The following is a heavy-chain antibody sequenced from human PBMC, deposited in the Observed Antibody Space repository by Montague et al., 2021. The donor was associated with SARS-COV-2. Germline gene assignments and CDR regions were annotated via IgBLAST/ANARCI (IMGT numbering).Heavy chain of an antibody. CDR2: ISHGGGT. D-gene: IGHD2-15*01. CDR3: ASHCGGGRCYFGMDV. Sequence: SETLSLTCDVYGGSFSSYWSWIRQPPGRWLEWVGQISHGGGTNXXPSLXXXVTISVDTSKNQVSLKLSSVTAADTAVYYCASHCGGGRCYFGMDVWGQGTTVTVSS. CDR1: GGSFSSY. V-gene: IGHV4-34*01. J-gene: IGHJ6*02.